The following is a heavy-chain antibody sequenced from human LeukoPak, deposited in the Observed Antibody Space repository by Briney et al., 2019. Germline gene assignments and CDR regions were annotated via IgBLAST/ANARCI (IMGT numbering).Heavy chain of an antibody. CDR1: GFTFSSYS. Sequence: GGSLRLSCAASGFTFSSYSMNWVRQAPGKGLEWVSSISSSSSYIYYADSVKGRFTFSRDNAKNSLYLQMNSLRAEDTAVYYCARVSGGNNFDYWGQGILVTVSS. J-gene: IGHJ4*02. V-gene: IGHV3-21*01. D-gene: IGHD2-15*01. CDR3: ARVSGGNNFDY. CDR2: ISSSSSYI.